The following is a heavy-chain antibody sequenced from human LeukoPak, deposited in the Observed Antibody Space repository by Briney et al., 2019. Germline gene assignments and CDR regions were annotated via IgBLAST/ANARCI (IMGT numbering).Heavy chain of an antibody. Sequence: PGGSLRLSCAASGFVFSSYVMHWVRQAPGKGLEYVSSISSNGVNTYYANSVKGRFTISRDNSKNTLYLQIGSLRAEDMAVYYCARASFTSTWHHLGSWGQGTLVTVSS. D-gene: IGHD2-2*01. CDR1: GFVFSSYV. CDR2: ISSNGVNT. CDR3: ARASFTSTWHHLGS. J-gene: IGHJ4*02. V-gene: IGHV3-64*01.